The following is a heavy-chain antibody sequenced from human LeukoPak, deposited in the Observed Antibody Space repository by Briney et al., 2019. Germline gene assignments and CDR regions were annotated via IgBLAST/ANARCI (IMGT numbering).Heavy chain of an antibody. D-gene: IGHD3-10*01. CDR1: GGSISGYY. V-gene: IGHV4-34*01. Sequence: PSETLSLTCAVYGGSISGYYWSWIRQPPGKGLEWIGEINHSGSTKYNPSLKSRVTISVDTSKNQFSLKLSSVTAADTAVYYCARGPTTMVRVRRNWFDPWGQGTLVTVSS. CDR3: ARGPTTMVRVRRNWFDP. J-gene: IGHJ5*02. CDR2: INHSGST.